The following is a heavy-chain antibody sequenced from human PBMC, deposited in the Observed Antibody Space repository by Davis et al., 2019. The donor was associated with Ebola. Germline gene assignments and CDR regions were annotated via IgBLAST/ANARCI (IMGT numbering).Heavy chain of an antibody. CDR3: ARDQKRGYSYGLIFDY. Sequence: PSETLSLTCTVSGGSISSYYWSWIRQPPGKGLEWIGYIYYSGSTNYNPSLKSRVTISVDTSKNQFSLKLSSVTAADTAVYYCARDQKRGYSYGLIFDYWGQGTLVTVSS. CDR2: IYYSGST. J-gene: IGHJ4*02. CDR1: GGSISSYY. V-gene: IGHV4-59*12. D-gene: IGHD5-18*01.